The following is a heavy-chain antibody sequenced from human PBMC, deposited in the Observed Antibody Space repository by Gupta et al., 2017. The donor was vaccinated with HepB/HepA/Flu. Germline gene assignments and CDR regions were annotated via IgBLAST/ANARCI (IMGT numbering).Heavy chain of an antibody. CDR2: IISSGNSL. CDR1: GFTFHNYN. V-gene: IGHV3-48*02. CDR3: ATNGTTVTTARVAAFDV. D-gene: IGHD4-17*01. J-gene: IGHJ3*01. Sequence: EVQLVESGGGLVRPGGSLRLSCAVSGFTFHNYNINWVRQAPGKGLEWISYIISSGNSLLYADSVKGRFTISRDNAKNALNLHMNSLTDEDTAVYYCATNGTTVTTARVAAFDVWGQGTLVTVSS.